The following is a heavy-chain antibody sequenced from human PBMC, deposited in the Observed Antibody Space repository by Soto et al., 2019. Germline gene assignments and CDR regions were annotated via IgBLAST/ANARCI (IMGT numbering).Heavy chain of an antibody. J-gene: IGHJ4*02. Sequence: QVQLVESGGGVVQPGRSLRLSCAASGFTFSSYAMHWVRQAPGKGLEWVAVISYDGSNKYYADSVKGRFTISRDNSKNTLYLQMNSLRAEDTAVYYCARGELQTVLYWGQGTLVTVSS. V-gene: IGHV3-30-3*01. D-gene: IGHD1-26*01. CDR3: ARGELQTVLY. CDR1: GFTFSSYA. CDR2: ISYDGSNK.